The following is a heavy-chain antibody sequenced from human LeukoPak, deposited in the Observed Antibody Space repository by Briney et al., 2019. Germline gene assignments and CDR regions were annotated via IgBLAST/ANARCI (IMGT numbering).Heavy chain of an antibody. Sequence: GGSLRLSCTVSGFSLSSYALSWVRRAPGKGLEWVSATSSSDAGKYYADSVRGRFTISRDTSKNTLYLQMNSPRAEDTAVYYCAKDMYYDSSGPVFDYWGQGTLVTVSS. CDR3: AKDMYYDSSGPVFDY. D-gene: IGHD3-22*01. V-gene: IGHV3-23*01. CDR2: TSSSDAGK. J-gene: IGHJ4*02. CDR1: GFSLSSYA.